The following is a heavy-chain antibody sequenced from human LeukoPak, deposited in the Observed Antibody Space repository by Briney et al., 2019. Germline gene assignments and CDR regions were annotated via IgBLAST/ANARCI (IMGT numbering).Heavy chain of an antibody. CDR2: IYYSGST. CDR3: ASSLWTYDILTGYGY. Sequence: SETLSLTCTVSGGSVSSGSYYWSWIRQPPGKXXXXXXYIYYSGSTNYNPSLKSRVTISVDTSKNQFSLKLSSVTAADTAVYYCASSLWTYDILTGYGYWGQGTLVTVSS. V-gene: IGHV4-61*01. J-gene: IGHJ4*02. D-gene: IGHD3-9*01. CDR1: GGSVSSGSYY.